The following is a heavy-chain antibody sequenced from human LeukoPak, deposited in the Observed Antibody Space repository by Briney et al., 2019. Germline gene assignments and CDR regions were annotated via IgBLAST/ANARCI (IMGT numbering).Heavy chain of an antibody. J-gene: IGHJ5*02. Sequence: GGSLRLSCAASGYTFSSSGIHWVRQAPGKGLEWVAHIQLDGKNENYADSVRGRFTISRDNSKNTVYLQMNSLRVEDTAIYYCAKDQKWKSPHWLDPWGQGTLVTVSS. D-gene: IGHD1-1*01. CDR3: AKDQKWKSPHWLDP. V-gene: IGHV3-30*02. CDR1: GYTFSSSG. CDR2: IQLDGKNE.